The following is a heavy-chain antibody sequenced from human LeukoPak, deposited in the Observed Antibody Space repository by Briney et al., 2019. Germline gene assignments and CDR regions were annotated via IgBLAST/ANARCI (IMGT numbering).Heavy chain of an antibody. CDR2: IYTSGST. J-gene: IGHJ4*02. Sequence: SETLSLTCTVSGGSLSSGSYYWSWLRQPAGKGLGWIGRIYTSGSTNYNPSLKSRVTISVDTSKNQFSLKLSSVTAADTAVYYCARDLNYWGQGTLVTVSS. CDR3: ARDLNY. V-gene: IGHV4-61*02. CDR1: GGSLSSGSYY.